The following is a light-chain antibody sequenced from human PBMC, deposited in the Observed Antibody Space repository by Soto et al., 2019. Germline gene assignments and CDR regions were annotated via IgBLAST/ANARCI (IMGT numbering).Light chain of an antibody. CDR2: KAS. CDR1: QTISNW. J-gene: IGKJ2*01. CDR3: QQYSSSPYT. Sequence: DIQMTQSPSTLSASVGDRVTITCRASQTISNWFAWYQQRPGKAPSLLIYKASSGESGVSSRFSGSGFGTEFTLTISSLQPDDFATYYCQQYSSSPYTFGQGTKLEIK. V-gene: IGKV1-5*03.